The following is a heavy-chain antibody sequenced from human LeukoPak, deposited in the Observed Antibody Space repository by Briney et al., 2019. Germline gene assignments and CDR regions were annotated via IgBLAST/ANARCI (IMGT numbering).Heavy chain of an antibody. J-gene: IGHJ4*02. CDR3: ARRAVSRVVSTVDAFDY. CDR1: GYIFTSYW. CDR2: IYPGDSDT. D-gene: IGHD5/OR15-5a*01. Sequence: HGESLKISCKGSGYIFTSYWIGWVRQLPGKGLEWMGIIYPGDSDTRYSPSFQGQVTISADKSISTAYLQWSSLKASDTAMYYCARRAVSRVVSTVDAFDYWAQGTLVTVSS. V-gene: IGHV5-51*01.